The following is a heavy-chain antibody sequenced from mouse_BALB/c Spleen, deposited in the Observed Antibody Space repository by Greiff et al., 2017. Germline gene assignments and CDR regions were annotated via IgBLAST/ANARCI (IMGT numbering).Heavy chain of an antibody. V-gene: IGHV1-5*01. CDR3: TRDYRYDGLAWFAY. J-gene: IGHJ3*01. Sequence: VQLQQSGTVLARPGASVKMSCKASGYTFTSYWMHWVKQRPGQGLEWIGAIYPGNSDTSYNQKFKGKAKLTAVTSTSTAYMELSSLTNEDSAVYYCTRDYRYDGLAWFAYWGQGTLVTVSA. CDR2: IYPGNSDT. CDR1: GYTFTSYW. D-gene: IGHD2-14*01.